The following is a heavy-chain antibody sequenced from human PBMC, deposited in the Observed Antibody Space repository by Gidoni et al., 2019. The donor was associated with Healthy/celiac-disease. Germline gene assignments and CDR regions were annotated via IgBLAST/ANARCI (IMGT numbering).Heavy chain of an antibody. CDR2: SNSDGSST. J-gene: IGHJ4*02. CDR3: ARDDGYKTY. CDR1: GFTFSSYR. D-gene: IGHD5-12*01. Sequence: EVQLVESGGGLVQPGGSLRLSCAASGFTFSSYRMHWVCQDPGKGLVWVSRSNSDGSSTSYAVSVKGRFTISRDNAKNTLYLQMNSLRAEDTAVYYCARDDGYKTYWGQGTLVTVSS. V-gene: IGHV3-74*01.